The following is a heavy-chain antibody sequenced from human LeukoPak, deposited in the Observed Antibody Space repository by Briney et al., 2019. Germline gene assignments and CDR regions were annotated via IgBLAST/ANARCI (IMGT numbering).Heavy chain of an antibody. J-gene: IGHJ4*02. Sequence: GGSLRLSCTGSGFIFSRYAVSWVRQAPGKGLEWVSAISKNTVDTYYADSVKGRLTISRDSSKNTVYLQMNSLRAEDTAVYYCVRDMEPLRYFDGWGQGTLVTVSS. CDR2: ISKNTVDT. CDR1: GFIFSRYA. D-gene: IGHD3-9*01. CDR3: VRDMEPLRYFDG. V-gene: IGHV3-23*01.